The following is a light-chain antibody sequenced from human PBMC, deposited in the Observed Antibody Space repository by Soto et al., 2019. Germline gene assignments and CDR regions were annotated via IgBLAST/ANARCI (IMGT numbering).Light chain of an antibody. CDR2: DVS. Sequence: QSVLTQPASVTGSPGQSITISCTGTSSDVGGYNYVCWYQQHPGKASKLMIYDVSNRPSGVSNRFSGSKSGNTASLTISGLQAEDEADYYCSSYTSSSTLYVFGTGTKVTVL. CDR1: SSDVGGYNY. J-gene: IGLJ1*01. V-gene: IGLV2-14*01. CDR3: SSYTSSSTLYV.